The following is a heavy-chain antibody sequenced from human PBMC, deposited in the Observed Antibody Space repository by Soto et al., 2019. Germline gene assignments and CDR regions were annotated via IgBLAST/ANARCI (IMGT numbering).Heavy chain of an antibody. J-gene: IGHJ4*02. CDR1: GFTFSSYG. Sequence: QVQLVESGGGVVQPGRSLRLSCAASGFTFSSYGMHWVRQAPGKGWEGVAVIAYDGSTKYYADSVKGRFTISRDNSKNTLYLQMNSLRAEDTAVYYCAKGDIMTTAMYYFDYWGQGTLVTVSS. D-gene: IGHD4-4*01. V-gene: IGHV3-30*18. CDR2: IAYDGSTK. CDR3: AKGDIMTTAMYYFDY.